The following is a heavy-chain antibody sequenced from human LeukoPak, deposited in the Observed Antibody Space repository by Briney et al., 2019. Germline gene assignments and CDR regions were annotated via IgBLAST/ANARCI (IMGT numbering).Heavy chain of an antibody. V-gene: IGHV3-23*01. CDR3: ARGSSPYCSSTSCYMDV. CDR2: ISGSGGST. CDR1: GFAFSSYA. J-gene: IGHJ6*02. Sequence: PGGSLRLSCAASGFAFSSYAMNWVRRAPGKGLEWVSVISGSGGSTYYADSVKGRFTISRDNSKNTLYLQMNSLRAEDTAVYYCARGSSPYCSSTSCYMDVWGQGTTVIVSS. D-gene: IGHD2-2*01.